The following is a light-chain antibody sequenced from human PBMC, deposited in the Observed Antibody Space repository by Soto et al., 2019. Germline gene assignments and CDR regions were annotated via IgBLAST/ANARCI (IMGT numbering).Light chain of an antibody. Sequence: QAVVTQEPSLTVSPGGTVTLTCGCSTGAVTSGHYPYWFQQKPGQAPTTLVYDTYKKHSWTPARFSGSLLGGKAALTVSGAQPEDEAEYYCMLSYSGPVVFGGGTKLTVL. J-gene: IGLJ2*01. CDR2: DTY. CDR1: TGAVTSGHY. CDR3: MLSYSGPVV. V-gene: IGLV7-46*01.